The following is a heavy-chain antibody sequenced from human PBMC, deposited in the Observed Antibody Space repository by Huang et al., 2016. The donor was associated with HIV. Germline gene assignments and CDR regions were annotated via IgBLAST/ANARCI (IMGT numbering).Heavy chain of an antibody. CDR3: AKLSRFTMRVVVNFDY. CDR2: ISDSGGST. Sequence: EVQLLESGGGLVQPGGSLRLACAASGFTFSSYAMSWVRQAPGKGLEWVSVISDSGGSTYYADSVKGRFTISRDNSKNTLYVQMNSLRAEDTAVYYCAKLSRFTMRVVVNFDYWGQGTLVTVSS. D-gene: IGHD3-22*01. V-gene: IGHV3-23*01. CDR1: GFTFSSYA. J-gene: IGHJ4*02.